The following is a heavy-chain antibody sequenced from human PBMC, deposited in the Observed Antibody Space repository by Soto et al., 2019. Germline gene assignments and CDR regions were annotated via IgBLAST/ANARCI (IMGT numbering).Heavy chain of an antibody. J-gene: IGHJ4*02. V-gene: IGHV2-5*02. CDR3: AHRGYMYGNWDQGYSDH. Sequence: QITLKESGPPRVKPTQTLTLTCTFSGFSLSTSGVGVAWIRQPPGKALEWLAVIYWDDDKRYSASLKSRLTITKDTDKNHVVLTINYVDLVDTGTYFCAHRGYMYGNWDQGYSDHWGQGILVTVSS. D-gene: IGHD5-18*01. CDR1: GFSLSTSGVG. CDR2: IYWDDDK.